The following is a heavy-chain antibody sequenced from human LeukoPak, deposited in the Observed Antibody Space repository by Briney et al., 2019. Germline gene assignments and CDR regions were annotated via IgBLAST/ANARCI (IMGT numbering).Heavy chain of an antibody. Sequence: ASVKVSCKASGYTFTSYDMRWVRQAPGQGLEWMGIINASGGSTSYAQKLQGRVTMTRDTSTSTVYMELRSLRSADTAAVYCGRDSVSRGHLDYWGQGTLVTVSS. CDR1: GYTFTSYD. J-gene: IGHJ4*02. CDR2: INASGGST. CDR3: GRDSVSRGHLDY. D-gene: IGHD6-19*01. V-gene: IGHV1-46*01.